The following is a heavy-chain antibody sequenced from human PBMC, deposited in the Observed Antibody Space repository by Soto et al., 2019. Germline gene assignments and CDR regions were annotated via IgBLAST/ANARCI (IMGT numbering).Heavy chain of an antibody. CDR1: GFTFSSYW. CDR3: ARAQNVDIVASGCDY. Sequence: GGSLRLSCAASGFTFSSYWMSWVRQAPGKGLEWVANIKQDGSEKYYVDSVKGRFTISRGNAKNSLYLQMNSLRSEDTAVYYCARAQNVDIVASGCDYWGQGTLVTVSS. V-gene: IGHV3-7*03. CDR2: IKQDGSEK. J-gene: IGHJ4*02. D-gene: IGHD5-12*01.